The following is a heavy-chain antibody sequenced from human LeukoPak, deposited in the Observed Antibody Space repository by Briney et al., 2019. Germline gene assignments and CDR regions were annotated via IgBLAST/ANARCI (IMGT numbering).Heavy chain of an antibody. CDR3: ARLFDDYGDQRGLDY. V-gene: IGHV4-34*01. D-gene: IGHD4-17*01. Sequence: SETLSLTCAVYGGSFSGYYWSWIRQPPGKGLEWIGSVYYSGNSYYNPSLKSRVTISVDTSKNQFKLTSVTAADTAVYYCARLFDDYGDQRGLDYWGQGTLVTVSS. CDR2: VYYSGNS. CDR1: GGSFSGYY. J-gene: IGHJ4*02.